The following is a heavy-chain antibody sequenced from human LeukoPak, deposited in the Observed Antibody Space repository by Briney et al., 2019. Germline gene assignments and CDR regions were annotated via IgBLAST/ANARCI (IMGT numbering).Heavy chain of an antibody. CDR2: IYYSGST. CDR1: GGSISSYY. Sequence: PSETLSLTCTVSGGSISSYYWSWIRQPPGKGLEWIGYIYYSGSTNYNPSLKSRVTISVDTSKNKFSLKLSSVTAADTAVYYCARQIDYYDSSGYYYLYYYYMDVWGKGTTVTVSS. J-gene: IGHJ6*03. V-gene: IGHV4-59*01. D-gene: IGHD3-22*01. CDR3: ARQIDYYDSSGYYYLYYYYMDV.